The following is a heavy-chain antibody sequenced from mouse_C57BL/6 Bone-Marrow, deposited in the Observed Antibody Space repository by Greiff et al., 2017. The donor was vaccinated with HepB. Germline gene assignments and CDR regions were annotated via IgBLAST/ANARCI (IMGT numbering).Heavy chain of an antibody. CDR3: ARDGLRTSCYAMDY. Sequence: EVKLVESGGGLVKPGGSLKLSCAASGFTFSSYAMSWVRQTPGKSLEWVATISDGGSDTYYTDNVKGRFTISRDNAKNNLYLQMSHLKSEDTAMYYCARDGLRTSCYAMDYWGQGTSVTVSS. CDR1: GFTFSSYA. D-gene: IGHD6-1*01. J-gene: IGHJ4*01. V-gene: IGHV5-4*01. CDR2: ISDGGSDT.